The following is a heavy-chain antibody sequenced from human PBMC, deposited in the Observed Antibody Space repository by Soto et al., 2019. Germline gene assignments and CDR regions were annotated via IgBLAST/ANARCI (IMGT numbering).Heavy chain of an antibody. D-gene: IGHD6-13*01. CDR2: IYPGDSDT. CDR3: ARHGVVAAAGTGGYYCYYYGMDV. Sequence: PGESLKISCKGSGYSFTSYWIGWVRQMPGKGLEWMGIIYPGDSDTRYSPSFQGQVTISADKSISTAYLQWSSLKASDTAMYYCARHGVVAAAGTGGYYCYYYGMDVWGQGTTVTVSS. J-gene: IGHJ6*02. CDR1: GYSFTSYW. V-gene: IGHV5-51*01.